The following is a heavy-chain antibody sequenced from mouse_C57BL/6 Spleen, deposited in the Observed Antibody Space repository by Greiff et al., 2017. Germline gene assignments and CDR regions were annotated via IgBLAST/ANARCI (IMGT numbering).Heavy chain of an antibody. V-gene: IGHV1-42*01. J-gene: IGHJ2*01. CDR2: INPSTGGT. Sequence: VQLQQSGPELVKPGASVKISCKASGYSFTGHYMNWVKQSPEKSLEWIGEINPSTGGTTYNQKFKAKATLTVDKSSSTAYMQLKSLTSEDSAVYYCARGHYGSSPYFDYWGQGTTLTVSS. CDR3: ARGHYGSSPYFDY. D-gene: IGHD1-1*01. CDR1: GYSFTGHY.